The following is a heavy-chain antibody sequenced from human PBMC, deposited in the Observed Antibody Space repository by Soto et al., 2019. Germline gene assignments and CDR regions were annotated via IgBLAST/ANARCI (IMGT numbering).Heavy chain of an antibody. CDR2: INHSGST. D-gene: IGHD5-18*01. V-gene: IGHV4-34*01. Sequence: SETLSLTCAVYGGSFSGYYWSWIRQPPGKGLEWIGEINHSGSTNYNPSLKSRVTISVDTSKNQFSLKLSSVTAADTAVYYCARVFGRRGYSYGRYYFDYWGQGTLVTVSS. CDR3: ARVFGRRGYSYGRYYFDY. CDR1: GGSFSGYY. J-gene: IGHJ4*02.